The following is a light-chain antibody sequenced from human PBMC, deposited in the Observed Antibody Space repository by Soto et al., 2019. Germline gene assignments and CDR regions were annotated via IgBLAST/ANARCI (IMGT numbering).Light chain of an antibody. J-gene: IGLJ2*01. CDR2: EVV. Sequence: QSALTQPASVSGSPGQSITISCTGTSSDVGAYNYVSWWQHHPGKAPKLIIYEVVYRPSVISDNISGSKSGNTASLAISGLQAEDEGDYYCSSFTDSSTVPFGGGTKVTVL. V-gene: IGLV2-14*01. CDR3: SSFTDSSTVP. CDR1: SSDVGAYNY.